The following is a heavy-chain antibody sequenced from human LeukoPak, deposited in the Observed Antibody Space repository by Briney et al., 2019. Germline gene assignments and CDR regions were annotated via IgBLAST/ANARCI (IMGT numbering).Heavy chain of an antibody. V-gene: IGHV3-64*01. D-gene: IGHD5-12*01. J-gene: IGHJ6*02. CDR2: ISSNGGST. CDR1: GFTFSSYA. Sequence: PGGSLRLSCAASGFTFSSYAMHWVRQAPGKGLEYVSTISSNGGSTYYANSVKGRFTISRDNSKNTLYLQMNSLRAEDTAVYYCARGQYSGYAGIIYGMDVWGQGTTVTVSS. CDR3: ARGQYSGYAGIIYGMDV.